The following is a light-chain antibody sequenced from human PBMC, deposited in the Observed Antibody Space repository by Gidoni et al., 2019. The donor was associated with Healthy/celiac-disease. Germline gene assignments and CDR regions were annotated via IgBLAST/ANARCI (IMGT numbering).Light chain of an antibody. CDR3: AAWDDSLSGVV. Sequence: SVLTQPPSASGTPGQRVTISCSGSSSNIGSNYVYWYQQLPGTAPKLLIYRNKQRPSGVPDRFSGSKSGTSASLAISGLRSEDEADYYCAAWDDSLSGVVFGGGTKLTVL. CDR1: SSNIGSNY. CDR2: RNK. J-gene: IGLJ2*01. V-gene: IGLV1-47*01.